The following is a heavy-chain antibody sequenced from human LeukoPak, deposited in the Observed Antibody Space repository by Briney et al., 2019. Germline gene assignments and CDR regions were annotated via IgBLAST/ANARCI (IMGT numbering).Heavy chain of an antibody. V-gene: IGHV4-59*01. Sequence: PSETLSLTCTVSGGSISSYYWSWIRQPPGKGLEWIGYIYYSGSTNYNPSLKSRVTISVDTSKNQFSLKLSSVTAADTAVYYCARGSIQYYDFWSGYYRVWFDPWGQGTLVTVSS. CDR1: GGSISSYY. J-gene: IGHJ5*02. CDR2: IYYSGST. D-gene: IGHD3-3*01. CDR3: ARGSIQYYDFWSGYYRVWFDP.